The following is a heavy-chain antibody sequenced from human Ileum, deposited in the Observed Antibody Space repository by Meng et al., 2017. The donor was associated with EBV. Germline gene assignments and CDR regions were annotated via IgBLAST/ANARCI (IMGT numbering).Heavy chain of an antibody. J-gene: IGHJ4*02. CDR2: INPSEGT. CDR1: GGSFTDYY. V-gene: IGHV4-34*01. Sequence: QVQLPQGGAGLLKPSETLSLTCAVYGGSFTDYYWTWIRQPPGKGLEWIGEINPSEGTNYNPSLKSRVTISVDTSKNQFSLKMNSLTAADTAIYYCARRGSYGGGCDYWGQGTLVTVSS. D-gene: IGHD1-26*01. CDR3: ARRGSYGGGCDY.